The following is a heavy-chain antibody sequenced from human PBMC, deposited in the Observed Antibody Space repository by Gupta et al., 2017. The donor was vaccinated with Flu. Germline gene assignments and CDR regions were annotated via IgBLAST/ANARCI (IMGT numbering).Heavy chain of an antibody. CDR3: ARQGGKAAASSDAFDI. D-gene: IGHD6-13*01. CDR1: GYTFTGYF. V-gene: IGHV1-2*02. CDR2: INPNSGGT. Sequence: VQLVQSGAEVKKPGASVKVSCKASGYTFTGYFMHWVRQAPGQGLEWMGWINPNSGGTNYAQKFQGRVTMTRDTSISTAYMELSRLRSDDTAVYYCARQGGKAAASSDAFDIWGQGTMVTVSS. J-gene: IGHJ3*02.